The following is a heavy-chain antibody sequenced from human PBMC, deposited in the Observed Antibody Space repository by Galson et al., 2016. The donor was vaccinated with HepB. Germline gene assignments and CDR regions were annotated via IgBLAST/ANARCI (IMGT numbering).Heavy chain of an antibody. D-gene: IGHD1-26*01. CDR2: ISSSSHHT. Sequence: SLRLSCAASGFTFSDYYMSWIRQAPGKGLEWLSYISSSSHHTDYADSAKGRFTISRDNAKNSLHLQMNNLRAEDTAVYYCARGDIVGAIFDYWGQGTLVTVSS. J-gene: IGHJ4*02. CDR1: GFTFSDYY. CDR3: ARGDIVGAIFDY. V-gene: IGHV3-11*06.